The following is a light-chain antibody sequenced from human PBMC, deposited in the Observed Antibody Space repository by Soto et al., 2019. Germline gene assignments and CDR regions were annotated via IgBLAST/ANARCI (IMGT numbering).Light chain of an antibody. V-gene: IGKV3-11*01. CDR3: QQRSNWWT. CDR1: QSVSSD. J-gene: IGKJ1*01. CDR2: DAS. Sequence: EIVLTQSPATLSLSPGERATLSCRASQSVSSDLAWYQQKPGQAPRLLIYDASNRATGIPARFSGSGSGTDFPLTISSLEPEDFAVYYCQQRSNWWTFGQGTKVDI.